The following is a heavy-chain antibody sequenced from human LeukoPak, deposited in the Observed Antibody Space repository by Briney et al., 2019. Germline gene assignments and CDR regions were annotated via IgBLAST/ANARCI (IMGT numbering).Heavy chain of an antibody. CDR3: ARGGIAARGWENNWFDP. Sequence: SVKVSCKASGGTFSSYAISWVRQAPGQGLEWMGRIIPILGIANYAQKFQGRVTITADKSTSTAYMELSSLRSEDTAVYYCARGGIAARGWENNWFDPWGQGTLVTVSS. D-gene: IGHD6-6*01. V-gene: IGHV1-69*04. CDR2: IIPILGIA. CDR1: GGTFSSYA. J-gene: IGHJ5*02.